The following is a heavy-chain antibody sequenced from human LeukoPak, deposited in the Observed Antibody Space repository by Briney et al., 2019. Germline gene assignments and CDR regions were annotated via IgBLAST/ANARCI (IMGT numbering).Heavy chain of an antibody. CDR3: ARVKYRSSWYEGDWFDP. CDR1: GGSISSSSYY. V-gene: IGHV4-39*07. CDR2: IYYSGST. D-gene: IGHD6-13*01. Sequence: SETLSLTCTVSGGSISSSSYYWGWIRQPPGKGLEWIGSIYYSGSTYYNPSLKSRVTISVDTSKNQFSLKLSSVTAADTAVYYCARVKYRSSWYEGDWFDPWGQGTLVTVSS. J-gene: IGHJ5*02.